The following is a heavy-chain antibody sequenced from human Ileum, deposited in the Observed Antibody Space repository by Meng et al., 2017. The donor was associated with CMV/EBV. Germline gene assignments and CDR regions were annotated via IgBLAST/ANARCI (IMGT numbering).Heavy chain of an antibody. D-gene: IGHD3-22*01. V-gene: IGHV1-69*05. CDR2: IIPISTTA. CDR1: VTFNNYV. Sequence: VTFNNYVLSWVRQAPGQGLEWMGGIIPISTTANYARKFQGRLTITTDESTSTAYMELSSLRSEDTAVYYCARDPYYYDSSGDYFSFWGQGTLVTVSS. CDR3: ARDPYYYDSSGDYFSF. J-gene: IGHJ4*02.